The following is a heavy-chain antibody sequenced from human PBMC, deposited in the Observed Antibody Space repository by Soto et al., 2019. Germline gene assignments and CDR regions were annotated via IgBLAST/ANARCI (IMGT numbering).Heavy chain of an antibody. D-gene: IGHD6-13*01. J-gene: IGHJ6*02. CDR3: ARSKGAAEDYYYYGMDV. Sequence: GGSLRLSCAASGFTFSSYAMHWVRQAPGKGLEWVAVISYDGSNKYYADSVKGRFTISRDNSKNTLYLQMNSLRAEDTAVYYCARSKGAAEDYYYYGMDVWGQGTTVTVSS. V-gene: IGHV3-30-3*01. CDR1: GFTFSSYA. CDR2: ISYDGSNK.